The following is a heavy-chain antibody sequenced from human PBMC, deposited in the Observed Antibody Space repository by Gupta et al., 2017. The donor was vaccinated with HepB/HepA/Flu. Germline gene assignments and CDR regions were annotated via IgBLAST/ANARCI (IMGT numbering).Heavy chain of an antibody. Sequence: QVQLQQWGAGLLKPSETLSLTCAVYGGSFSGYYWSWIRQPPGKGLEWIGEINHSGSTNYNPSLKSRVTISVDTSKNQFSLKLSSVTAADTAVYYCARGGITMVRGDHNWFDPWGQEPWSPSPQ. CDR3: ARGGITMVRGDHNWFDP. CDR1: GGSFSGYY. J-gene: IGHJ5*02. V-gene: IGHV4-34*01. D-gene: IGHD3-10*01. CDR2: INHSGST.